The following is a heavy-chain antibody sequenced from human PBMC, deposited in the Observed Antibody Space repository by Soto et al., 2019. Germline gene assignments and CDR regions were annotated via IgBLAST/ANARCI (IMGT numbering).Heavy chain of an antibody. V-gene: IGHV3-7*01. CDR3: ARGGCSGGSCYWGVAFDI. D-gene: IGHD2-15*01. CDR1: GFTFSSYW. J-gene: IGHJ3*02. CDR2: IKQDGSEK. Sequence: GGSLRLSCAASGFTFSSYWMSWVRQAPGKGLEWVANIKQDGSEKYYVDSVKGRFTISRDNAKNSLYLQMNSLRAEDTAVYYCARGGCSGGSCYWGVAFDIWGQGTMVTVSS.